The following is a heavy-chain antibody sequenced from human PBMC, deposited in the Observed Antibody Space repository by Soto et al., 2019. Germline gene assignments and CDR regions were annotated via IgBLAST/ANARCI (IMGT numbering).Heavy chain of an antibody. D-gene: IGHD2-15*01. CDR1: GGSLSSGDYY. Sequence: SETLSLTCTVSGGSLSSGDYYWSWIRQHPGKGLEWIGFISYSGSTYYSTSLKSRVTISVDTSKSQFSLNLSFVTAADTSVYYCATMGTPATGLYFFDYWGQGSLVTVSS. CDR3: ATMGTPATGLYFFDY. J-gene: IGHJ4*02. V-gene: IGHV4-30-4*08. CDR2: ISYSGST.